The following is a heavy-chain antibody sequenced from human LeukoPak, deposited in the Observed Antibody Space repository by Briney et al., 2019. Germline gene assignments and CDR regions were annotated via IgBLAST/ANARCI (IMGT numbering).Heavy chain of an antibody. CDR1: GGSFSGYY. J-gene: IGHJ3*02. V-gene: IGHV4-34*01. Sequence: PSETLSLTCAVYGGSFSGYYWSWIRQPPGKGLEWIGEINHSGSTNYNPSLKSRVTISVDTSKNQFSLKLSSVTAADTAVYYCAGTKDLLDAFDIWGQGTMVTVSS. CDR2: INHSGST. CDR3: AGTKDLLDAFDI.